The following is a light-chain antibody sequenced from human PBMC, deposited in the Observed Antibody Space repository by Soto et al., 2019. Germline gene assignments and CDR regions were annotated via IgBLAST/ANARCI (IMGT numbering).Light chain of an antibody. J-gene: IGKJ5*01. V-gene: IGKV3-20*01. CDR2: DAS. CDR3: QQYDNSPIT. CDR1: QSVTSSY. Sequence: EIVLTQSPGTLSLSPGERATLSCRASQSVTSSYLAWYQQKPGQAPRLLLYDASSRATGIPDRFSGTGSETDFTLTISSLEPEDFAVYYCQQYDNSPITFGQGTRLEIK.